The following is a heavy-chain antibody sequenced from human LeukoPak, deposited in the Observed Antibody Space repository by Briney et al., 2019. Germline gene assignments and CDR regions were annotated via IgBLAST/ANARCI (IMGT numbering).Heavy chain of an antibody. CDR3: ARAGGAPNADY. Sequence: PSETLSLTCTVSGGSISSYYWSWVRQPPGKGLEWIGYIHYSGSTNSNPSLKSRVTISVDTSKNQFSLKLSSVTAADTAVYYCARAGGAPNADYWGQGTLVTVSS. V-gene: IGHV4-59*01. CDR1: GGSISSYY. J-gene: IGHJ4*02. D-gene: IGHD1-26*01. CDR2: IHYSGST.